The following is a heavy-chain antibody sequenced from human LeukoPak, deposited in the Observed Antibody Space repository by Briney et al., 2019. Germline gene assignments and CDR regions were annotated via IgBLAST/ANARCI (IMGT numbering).Heavy chain of an antibody. CDR3: ARDGRRRVVVYYFDY. CDR2: ISHDGSNK. CDR1: GFTFSTYA. J-gene: IGHJ4*02. Sequence: GRPLRLSCAASGFTFSTYAMHWVRQAPGKGLEWVAFISHDGSNKYYGDSVKGRFTISRDNSKNTVYLQMNSLRAEDTAVYSCARDGRRRVVVYYFDYWGQGTLVTVSS. D-gene: IGHD2-15*01. V-gene: IGHV3-30-3*01.